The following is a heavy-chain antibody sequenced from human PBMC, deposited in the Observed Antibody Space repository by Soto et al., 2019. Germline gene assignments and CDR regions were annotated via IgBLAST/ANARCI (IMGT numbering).Heavy chain of an antibody. J-gene: IGHJ4*02. Sequence: QVQLQESGPGLVRPSGTVSLTCAVSGVSISSDNWWSWVRQPPGKALEWIGEIHDSGSTNYNPSLKSRVTMSVVPSKDLFSLTLNSVTAADTAFYYCARDQGSHPGDWGQGTLVSVSS. CDR3: ARDQGSHPGD. CDR2: IHDSGST. CDR1: GVSISSDNW. V-gene: IGHV4-4*02. D-gene: IGHD6-13*01.